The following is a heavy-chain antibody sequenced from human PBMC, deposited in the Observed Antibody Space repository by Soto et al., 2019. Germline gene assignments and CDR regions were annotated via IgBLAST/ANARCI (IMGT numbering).Heavy chain of an antibody. V-gene: IGHV3-64D*06. CDR2: IGANGGTT. CDR3: VKTTRYQWALPGQLDY. D-gene: IGHD1-26*01. J-gene: IGHJ4*02. CDR1: GVSFSTDA. Sequence: PGGSLRLSCSASGVSFSTDAMHWVRQAPGKALEYVSAIGANGGTTYYADSVKGRFTISRDDSKNTLYLQMSSLRPDDTAMYYCVKTTRYQWALPGQLDYWGQGTLVTVS.